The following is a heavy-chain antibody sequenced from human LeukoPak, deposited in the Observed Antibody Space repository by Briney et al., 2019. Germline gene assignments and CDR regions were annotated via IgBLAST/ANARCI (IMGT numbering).Heavy chain of an antibody. V-gene: IGHV4-59*08. CDR3: ARGVYSSSPNFDY. D-gene: IGHD6-6*01. CDR2: IYYSGST. J-gene: IGHJ4*02. CDR1: GGSISSYY. Sequence: KPSETLSLTCTVSGGSISSYYWSWIRQPPGKGLEWIGYIYYSGSTNYNPSLKSRVTISVDTSKNQFSLKLSSVTAADTAVYYCARGVYSSSPNFDYWGQGTLVTVSS.